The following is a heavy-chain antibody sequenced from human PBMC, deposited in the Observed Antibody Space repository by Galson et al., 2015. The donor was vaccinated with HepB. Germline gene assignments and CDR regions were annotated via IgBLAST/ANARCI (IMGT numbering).Heavy chain of an antibody. V-gene: IGHV1-2*02. J-gene: IGHJ4*02. Sequence: SVKVSCKASGYTFTGYYMHWVRQAPGQGLEWMGWINPNSGGTNYAQKFQGRVTMTRDTSISTAYMELSRLRSDDTAVYYCARGARVVVIAISCLGYWGQGTLVTVSS. CDR1: GYTFTGYY. D-gene: IGHD2-21*01. CDR2: INPNSGGT. CDR3: ARGARVVVIAISCLGY.